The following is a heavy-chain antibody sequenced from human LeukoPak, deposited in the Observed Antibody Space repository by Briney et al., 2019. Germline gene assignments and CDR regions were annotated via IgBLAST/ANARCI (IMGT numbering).Heavy chain of an antibody. CDR1: GYTFTSYD. V-gene: IGHV1-8*01. CDR2: VDPNSGHT. Sequence: ASVKVSCKASGYTFTSYDINWVRQATGQGLEWMGWVDPNSGHTGFAQKFQGRVSMTTNTSISTAYMEVRSLKSEDTAVDYCASGAPGSSCGGGSCPYFDFWGQGTLVSVSS. D-gene: IGHD2-15*01. J-gene: IGHJ4*02. CDR3: ASGAPGSSCGGGSCPYFDF.